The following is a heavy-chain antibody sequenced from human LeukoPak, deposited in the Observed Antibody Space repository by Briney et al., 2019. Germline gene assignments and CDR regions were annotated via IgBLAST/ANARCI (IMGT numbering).Heavy chain of an antibody. CDR1: GGSISSYY. CDR2: IYTSGST. D-gene: IGHD3-22*01. J-gene: IGHJ5*02. V-gene: IGHV4-4*09. Sequence: SETLSLTCTVSGGSISSYYWSWIRQPPGKGLEWIGYIYTSGSTNYNPSLKSRVTISVDTSKNQFSLKLSSVTAADTAVYYCARRGYYDSSGYGFDPWGQGTLVTVSS. CDR3: ARRGYYDSSGYGFDP.